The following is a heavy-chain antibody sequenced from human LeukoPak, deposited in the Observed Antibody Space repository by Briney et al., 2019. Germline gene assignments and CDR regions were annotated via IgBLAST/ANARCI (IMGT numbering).Heavy chain of an antibody. Sequence: ASVKVSCKASGYTLTSYYMHWVRQAPGQGLEWMGIINPSGGSTSYAQKFQGRVTMTRDMSTSTVYMELSSLRSEDTAVYYCARAGLGFGFDYWGQGTLVTVSS. CDR1: GYTLTSYY. CDR3: ARAGLGFGFDY. J-gene: IGHJ4*02. V-gene: IGHV1-46*01. CDR2: INPSGGST. D-gene: IGHD3-16*01.